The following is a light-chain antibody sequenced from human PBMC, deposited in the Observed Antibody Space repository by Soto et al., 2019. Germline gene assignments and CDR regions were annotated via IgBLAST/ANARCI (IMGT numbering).Light chain of an antibody. J-gene: IGKJ3*01. CDR1: QGISTD. V-gene: IGKV1-27*01. CDR2: DAS. Sequence: DIQMTQSPSSLSASVGDRVTITCRASQGISTDLAWYQQKPEKVPKLLIYDASTLQSGVPSRFSGSGSGTDFTLTSSSLQPEDVATYYWQKYNSAPLTFGPGTKVDIK. CDR3: QKYNSAPLT.